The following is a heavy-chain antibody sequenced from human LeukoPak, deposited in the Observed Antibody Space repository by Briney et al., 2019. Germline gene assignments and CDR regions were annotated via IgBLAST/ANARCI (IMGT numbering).Heavy chain of an antibody. D-gene: IGHD3-22*01. CDR2: ISSGGYTI. J-gene: IGHJ4*02. CDR1: GLPFSHYD. CDR3: VTDSSGFSY. Sequence: TSGGSLRLSCAVSGLPFSHYDMNWVRQAPGKGLEWVSSISSGGYTIKYHDSVRGRFIISRDNANNSLYLQMNSLRGDDTASYHCVTDSSGFSYWGQGILVAVSS. V-gene: IGHV3-69-1*02.